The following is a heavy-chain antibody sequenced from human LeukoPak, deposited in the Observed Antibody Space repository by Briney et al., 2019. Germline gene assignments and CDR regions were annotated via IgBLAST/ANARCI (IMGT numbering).Heavy chain of an antibody. D-gene: IGHD2-2*01. CDR3: ARDLWLWSSTSRAHGY. CDR2: IIPILGIA. Sequence: ASVKVSCKASGGTFSSYAISWVRQAPGQGLEWMGRIIPILGIANYAQKFQGRVTITADKSTSTAYMELSSLRSDDTAVYYCARDLWLWSSTSRAHGYWGQGTLVTVSS. V-gene: IGHV1-69*04. J-gene: IGHJ4*02. CDR1: GGTFSSYA.